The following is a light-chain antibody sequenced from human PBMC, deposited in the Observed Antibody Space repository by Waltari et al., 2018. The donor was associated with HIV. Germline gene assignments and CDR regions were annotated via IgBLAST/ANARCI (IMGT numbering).Light chain of an antibody. Sequence: QSVLTQPPSVSAAPGQKVIISCSGSSSNIGNNYVSWYQHHPGTAPKLLIYENNKRPSGIPDRFSGSKSGTSATLGITGLQTGDEADYYCETWDSSLSAGVFGGGTK. V-gene: IGLV1-51*02. CDR2: ENN. CDR1: SSNIGNNY. CDR3: ETWDSSLSAGV. J-gene: IGLJ2*01.